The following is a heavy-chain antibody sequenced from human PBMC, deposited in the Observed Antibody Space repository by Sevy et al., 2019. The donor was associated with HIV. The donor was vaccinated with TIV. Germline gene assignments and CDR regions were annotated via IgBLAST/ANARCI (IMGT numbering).Heavy chain of an antibody. CDR2: IKQDGSEK. D-gene: IGHD3-22*01. V-gene: IGHV3-7*01. J-gene: IGHJ3*02. CDR3: AREQIYYYDSRGYYYVDAFDI. CDR1: GFTFSSYW. Sequence: GGSLRLSCAASGFTFSSYWMSWVRQAPGKGLEWVANIKQDGSEKYCVDSVKGRFAISRDNAKNSLYLQMNSLRAEDTAVYYCAREQIYYYDSRGYYYVDAFDIWGQGTMVTVSS.